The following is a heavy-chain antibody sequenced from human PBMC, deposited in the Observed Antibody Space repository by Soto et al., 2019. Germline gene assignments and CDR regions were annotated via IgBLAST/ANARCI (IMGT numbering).Heavy chain of an antibody. CDR2: IYQSGSA. V-gene: IGHV4-30-2*06. CDR1: VGSSTSGGYS. CDR3: ARAFYGVDL. J-gene: IGHJ6*02. Sequence: TLSLTCTVSVGSSTSGGYSWSWIRQSPGQGLEWIGYIYQSGSAFYNPSLKTRATILVDRSKNQFSLNLTSVTAADAAVYYCARAFYGVDLWGQGTTVTVSS.